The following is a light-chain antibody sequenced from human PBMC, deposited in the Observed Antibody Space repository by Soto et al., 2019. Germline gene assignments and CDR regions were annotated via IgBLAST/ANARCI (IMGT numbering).Light chain of an antibody. Sequence: SYELTQPPSVSVAPRQTARIACEGNNIRSNSVHWYHQKPGQAPVLLVFEQSDRPSGSPERFSASKSGNTATLTISRAEAGDEADYYCQVWDSSRHVVFGGGTKVTVL. J-gene: IGLJ2*01. CDR1: NIRSNS. CDR3: QVWDSSRHVV. V-gene: IGLV3-21*02. CDR2: EQS.